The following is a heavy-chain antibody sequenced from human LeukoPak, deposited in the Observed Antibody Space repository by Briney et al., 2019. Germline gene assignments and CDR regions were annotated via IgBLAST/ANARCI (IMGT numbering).Heavy chain of an antibody. V-gene: IGHV3-21*01. CDR3: ARDSRRHWFDP. Sequence: GGSLRLSCAASGFTFSSYSMNWVRQAPGKGLEWVSSISSSSSYIYYADSVKGRFTISRDNAKNSLYLQTNSLRAEDTAVYYCARDSRRHWFDPWGQGTLVTVSS. CDR1: GFTFSSYS. J-gene: IGHJ5*02. CDR2: ISSSSSYI.